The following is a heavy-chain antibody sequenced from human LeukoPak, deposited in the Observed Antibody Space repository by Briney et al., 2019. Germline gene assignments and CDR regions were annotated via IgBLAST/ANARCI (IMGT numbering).Heavy chain of an antibody. CDR2: INPNSGGT. CDR3: ARDRGFGELLFDY. D-gene: IGHD3-10*01. Sequence: GASVKVSCKASGYTFTGYYMHWVRQAPGQGLEWMGWINPNSGGTNYAQKFQGRVTMTRDTSISTAYMELSRLRSDDTAVYYCARDRGFGELLFDYWGQGTLVTVYS. CDR1: GYTFTGYY. V-gene: IGHV1-2*02. J-gene: IGHJ4*02.